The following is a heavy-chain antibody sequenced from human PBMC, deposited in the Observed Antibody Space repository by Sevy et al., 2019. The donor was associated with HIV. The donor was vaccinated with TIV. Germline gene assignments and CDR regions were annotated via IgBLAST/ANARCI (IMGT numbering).Heavy chain of an antibody. D-gene: IGHD2-15*01. V-gene: IGHV3-30*04. CDR1: GFTFSSYA. J-gene: IGHJ6*02. CDR2: ISYDGSNK. Sequence: GGSLRLSCAASGFTFSSYAMHWVRQAPGKGLEWVAVISYDGSNKYYADSVKGRFTISRDNSKNTLYLQMNSLRAEDKAVYYCAREDIVGVVGLGMDVWGQGTTVTVSS. CDR3: AREDIVGVVGLGMDV.